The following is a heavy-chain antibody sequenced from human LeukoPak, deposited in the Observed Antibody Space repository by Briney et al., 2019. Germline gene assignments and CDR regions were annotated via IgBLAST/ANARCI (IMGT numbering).Heavy chain of an antibody. CDR1: GGSVSSSSYH. V-gene: IGHV4-39*07. CDR3: ARGNSYGPHDAFDI. D-gene: IGHD3-16*01. CDR2: VFYSGNT. Sequence: SETLSLTCTVSGGSVSSSSYHWGWIRQPPGKGLEWIGSVFYSGNTYYNPSLKSRVTISVDTSKNHFSLKLSSVTAAVTAMYSCARGNSYGPHDAFDIWGQGTMVTISS. J-gene: IGHJ3*02.